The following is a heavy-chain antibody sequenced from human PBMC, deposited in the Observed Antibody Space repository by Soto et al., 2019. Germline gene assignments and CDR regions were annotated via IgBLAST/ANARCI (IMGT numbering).Heavy chain of an antibody. CDR3: VRATGRSLASVRFDA. Sequence: QVQLVQSGAELKKPGASVKVSCKASGYTFTASYIHWVRQAPGQGLEWMGWINPDSGITNYARKFQGRVTLTGDTSISTAYMELNTLKSDDSALYYCVRATGRSLASVRFDAWGQGTLVTVSS. D-gene: IGHD1-1*01. J-gene: IGHJ4*02. V-gene: IGHV1-2*02. CDR1: GYTFTASY. CDR2: INPDSGIT.